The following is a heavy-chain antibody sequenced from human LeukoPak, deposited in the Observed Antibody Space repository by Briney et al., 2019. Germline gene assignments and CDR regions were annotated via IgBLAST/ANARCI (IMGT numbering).Heavy chain of an antibody. D-gene: IGHD1-7*01. Sequence: SETLSLTCTVSGGSISSSSYYWGWIRQPPGKGLEWIGSIYYSGSTYYNPSLKSRVTISVDTSKNQFSLKLSSVTAADTAVYYCASHGSGGTTWVKGRYFDYWGQGTLVTVSS. V-gene: IGHV4-39*01. CDR3: ASHGSGGTTWVKGRYFDY. J-gene: IGHJ4*02. CDR1: GGSISSSSYY. CDR2: IYYSGST.